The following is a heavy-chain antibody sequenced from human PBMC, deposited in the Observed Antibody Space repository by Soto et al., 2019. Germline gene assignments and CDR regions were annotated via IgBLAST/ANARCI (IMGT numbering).Heavy chain of an antibody. CDR3: AKDAFYDFWSGYQVDP. CDR2: ISGSGGST. Sequence: GGSLRLSCAASGFTSSSYAMSWVRQAPGKGLEWVSAISGSGGSTYYADSVKGRFTISRDNSKNTLYLQMNSLRAEDTAVYYCAKDAFYDFWSGYQVDPWGQGTLVTVSS. V-gene: IGHV3-23*01. D-gene: IGHD3-3*01. CDR1: GFTSSSYA. J-gene: IGHJ5*02.